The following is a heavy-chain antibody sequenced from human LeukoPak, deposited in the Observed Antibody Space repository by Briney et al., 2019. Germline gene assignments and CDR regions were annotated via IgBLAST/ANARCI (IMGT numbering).Heavy chain of an antibody. J-gene: IGHJ3*02. CDR3: AREIFNGFDI. CDR2: ISYDGSNK. Sequence: GGSLRLSCVGSGFTFRSYAMHWVRQAPGKGLEWVAVISYDGSNKDYADSVKGRFTISRDNSKNTLFLQMNSLRAEDTAVYYCAREIFNGFDIWGQGTMVTVSS. V-gene: IGHV3-30-3*01. CDR1: GFTFRSYA.